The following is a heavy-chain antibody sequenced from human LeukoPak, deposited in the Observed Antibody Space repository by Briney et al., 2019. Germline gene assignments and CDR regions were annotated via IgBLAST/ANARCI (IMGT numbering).Heavy chain of an antibody. Sequence: GGSLRLPCAASGFTFSDNYMTWVRQAPGKGLEWLSYISGNGGVIQYADSVKGRFTISRDNAKNLLYLQMDSLRVEDTAIYYCARDPRTVRIWGQGTLVTVSS. V-gene: IGHV3-11*04. D-gene: IGHD1-1*01. CDR1: GFTFSDNY. CDR3: ARDPRTVRI. CDR2: ISGNGGVI. J-gene: IGHJ4*02.